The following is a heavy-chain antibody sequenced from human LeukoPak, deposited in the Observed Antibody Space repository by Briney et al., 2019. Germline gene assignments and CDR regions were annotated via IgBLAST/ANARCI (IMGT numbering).Heavy chain of an antibody. CDR3: ARDKDGDQSFDY. J-gene: IGHJ4*02. D-gene: IGHD4-17*01. Sequence: GGSLRLSCAASGFSFYDYGMTWVRQIPGKGLEWVSGITSDGGSTAYAGSVKGRFTISRDNARNSLYLQMNSLRAEDTAVYYCARDKDGDQSFDYWGQGTLVTVSS. CDR1: GFSFYDYG. V-gene: IGHV3-20*04. CDR2: ITSDGGST.